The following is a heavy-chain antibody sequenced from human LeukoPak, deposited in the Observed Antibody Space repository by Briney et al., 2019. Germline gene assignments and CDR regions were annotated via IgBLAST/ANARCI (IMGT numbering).Heavy chain of an antibody. CDR1: GGSISGTNW. CDR3: SRESGPFCPFGY. J-gene: IGHJ4*02. Sequence: SETLSLTCGVSGGSISGTNWWSWVRQPPGQGLEWIGEISLAGQTNYNPSLNGRVTMSLDESSNQLSLHLTSVTAADTATYFCSRESGPFCPFGYWGQGTLVIVSS. CDR2: ISLAGQT. D-gene: IGHD1-26*01. V-gene: IGHV4/OR15-8*02.